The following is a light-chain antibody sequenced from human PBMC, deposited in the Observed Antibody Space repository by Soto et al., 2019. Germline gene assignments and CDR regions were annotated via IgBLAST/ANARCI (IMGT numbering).Light chain of an antibody. CDR1: SSDVGAYSY. CDR3: SSYTSSRTWV. J-gene: IGLJ3*02. V-gene: IGLV2-14*03. CDR2: DVT. Sequence: QSVLTQPASVSGSPGQSITISCTGTSSDVGAYSYVSWYQQHPGKAPKHMIYDVTNRPSGISNRFSVSKSGNTASLTISGIQVKDEADYYCSSYTSSRTWVFGGGTKLTVL.